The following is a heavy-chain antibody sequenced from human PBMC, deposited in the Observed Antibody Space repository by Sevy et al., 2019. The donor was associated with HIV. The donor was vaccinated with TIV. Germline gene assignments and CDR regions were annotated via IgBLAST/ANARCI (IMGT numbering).Heavy chain of an antibody. CDR3: TREDIVLGEDNSYGMDV. CDR2: IYSDGRT. V-gene: IGHV3-53*01. D-gene: IGHD2-15*01. Sequence: GGSLRLSCVVSGFSVSSNYMSWVRQAPGKGLEWVSNIYSDGRTYYADSVRGRFTISRDTSKNTVYLEMKSLRAEDTAVYYCTREDIVLGEDNSYGMDVWGHGTTVTVSA. J-gene: IGHJ6*01. CDR1: GFSVSSNY.